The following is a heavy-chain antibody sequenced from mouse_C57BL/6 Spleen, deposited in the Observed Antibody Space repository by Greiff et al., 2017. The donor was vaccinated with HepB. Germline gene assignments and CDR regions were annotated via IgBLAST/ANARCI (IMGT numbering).Heavy chain of an antibody. CDR2: IDPSDSET. CDR3: ARRDYNGSSYAY. D-gene: IGHD1-1*01. CDR1: GYTFTSYW. J-gene: IGHJ3*01. Sequence: QVQLQQPGAELVRPGSSVKLSCKASGYTFTSYWMHWVKQRPIQGLEWIGNIDPSDSETHYNQKFKDKATLTVDKSSSTAYMQLSSLTSEDSAVYYCARRDYNGSSYAYWGQGTLVTVSA. V-gene: IGHV1-52*01.